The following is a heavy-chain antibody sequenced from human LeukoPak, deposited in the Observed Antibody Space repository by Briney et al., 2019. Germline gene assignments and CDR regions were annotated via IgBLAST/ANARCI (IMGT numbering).Heavy chain of an antibody. J-gene: IGHJ5*02. V-gene: IGHV3-30*03. CDR3: ARVVYGSGSYYARDWFDP. CDR1: GFTFSSYG. Sequence: GGSLRLSCAASGFTFSSYGMHWVRQAPGKGLEWVAVISYDGSNKYYADSVKGRFTISRDNSKNTLYLQMNSLRAEDTAVYYCARVVYGSGSYYARDWFDPWGQGTLVTVSS. D-gene: IGHD3-10*01. CDR2: ISYDGSNK.